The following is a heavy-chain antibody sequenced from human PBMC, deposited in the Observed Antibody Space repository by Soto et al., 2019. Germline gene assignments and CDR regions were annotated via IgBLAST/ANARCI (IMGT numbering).Heavy chain of an antibody. CDR1: GFTFSNYG. CDR2: IWYDGNNK. V-gene: IGHV3-33*01. J-gene: IGHJ4*02. Sequence: QVQLVESGGDMVQPGGSLRLSCAASGFTFSNYGMHWVRQAPGKGLEWVAVIWYDGNNKYYADSVKGRFTISRDNSNNTLYVQMTSLRVEDTAVYYCARGLHSLFDYWGQGTLVTVSS. CDR3: ARGLHSLFDY. D-gene: IGHD2-21*01.